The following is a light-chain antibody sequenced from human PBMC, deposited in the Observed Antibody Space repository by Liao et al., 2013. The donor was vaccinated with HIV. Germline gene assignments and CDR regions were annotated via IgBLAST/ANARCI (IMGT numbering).Light chain of an antibody. Sequence: SYELTQPPSVSVSPGQTASITCSGDKLGDKYACWYQQKPGQSPVLVIYEDVKRPSGIPERFSGSNSGSTATLTISGTQSIDEADYYCQAWNSNTGGVFGTGTKVTVL. V-gene: IGLV3-1*01. J-gene: IGLJ1*01. CDR3: QAWNSNTGGV. CDR2: EDV. CDR1: KLGDKY.